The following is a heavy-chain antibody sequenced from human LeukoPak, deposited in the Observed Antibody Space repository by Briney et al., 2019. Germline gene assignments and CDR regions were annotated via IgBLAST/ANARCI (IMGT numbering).Heavy chain of an antibody. V-gene: IGHV3-48*04. D-gene: IGHD2-21*01. CDR1: GFTFSSFS. CDR3: ARDFVVVSDY. J-gene: IGHJ4*02. CDR2: ISSSGSTI. Sequence: GGSLRLSCAASGFTFSSFSMNWVRQAPGKGLEWVSYISSSGSTIYYADSVKGRFTISRDNAKNSLYLQMNSLRAEDTAVYYCARDFVVVSDYWGQGTLVTVSS.